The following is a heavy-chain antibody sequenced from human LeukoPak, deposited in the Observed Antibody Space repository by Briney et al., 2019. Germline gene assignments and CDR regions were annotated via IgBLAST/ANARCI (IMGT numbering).Heavy chain of an antibody. CDR3: ARGEQWLGRNWFDP. CDR2: IYYGGST. J-gene: IGHJ5*02. D-gene: IGHD6-19*01. V-gene: IGHV4-59*01. CDR1: DGSINSYY. Sequence: SETLSLTCSVSDGSINSYYWSWLRQPPGKGLEWIGYIYYGGSTNYNPSLKSRVTISVDTSKNQFSLKLSSLTAADTAVYYCARGEQWLGRNWFDPWGQGTLVTVSS.